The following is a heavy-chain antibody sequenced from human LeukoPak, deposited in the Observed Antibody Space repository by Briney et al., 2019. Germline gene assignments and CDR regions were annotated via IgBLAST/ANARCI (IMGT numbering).Heavy chain of an antibody. V-gene: IGHV3-30*04. Sequence: GGSLRLSCAASGCTFSSYVMHWVRQAPGKGLEWVAVISRDGRTNYCADSVKGRFTISRDNSKNTLYVQMNSLRAEDTAVYYCATGDDTSGPDLYYFDFWGQGTLVTVSS. CDR1: GCTFSSYV. CDR3: ATGDDTSGPDLYYFDF. J-gene: IGHJ4*02. CDR2: ISRDGRTN. D-gene: IGHD3-22*01.